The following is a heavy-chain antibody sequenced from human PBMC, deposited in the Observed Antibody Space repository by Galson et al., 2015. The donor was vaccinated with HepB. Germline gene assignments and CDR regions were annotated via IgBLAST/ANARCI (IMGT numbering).Heavy chain of an antibody. CDR3: AGLGHSSGWYDPLRGY. CDR1: GFTFSSYS. V-gene: IGHV3-21*01. J-gene: IGHJ4*02. CDR2: ISSSSSYI. Sequence: SLRLSCAASGFTFSSYSINWVRQAPGKGLEWVSSISSSSSYIYHADSVKGRFTISRDNAKNSLYLQMNSLRAEDTAVYYCAGLGHSSGWYDPLRGYWGQGTLVTVSS. D-gene: IGHD6-19*01.